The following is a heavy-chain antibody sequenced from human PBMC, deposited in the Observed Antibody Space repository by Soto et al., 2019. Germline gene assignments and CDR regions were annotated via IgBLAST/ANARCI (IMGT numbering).Heavy chain of an antibody. J-gene: IGHJ5*02. D-gene: IGHD4-4*01. Sequence: SETLSLTCTVSGGSISSSSYYWGWIRQPPGKGLEWIGSIYYSGSTYYNPSLKSRVTISVDTSKNQFSLKLSSVTAADTAVYYCARLTTRNWFYPWGQGTLVTVSS. CDR3: ARLTTRNWFYP. CDR1: GGSISSSSYY. V-gene: IGHV4-39*01. CDR2: IYYSGST.